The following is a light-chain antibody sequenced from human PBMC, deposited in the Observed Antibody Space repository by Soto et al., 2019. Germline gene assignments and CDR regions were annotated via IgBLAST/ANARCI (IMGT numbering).Light chain of an antibody. Sequence: EIVLTQYPGTLSLSPGERATLCCRASQSVSSNYLAWYRQKPGQTPRLLIYDASSRATGIPDRISGSGSGTDFTLTISRLEPEDFAVYYCQQYGSAPFTFGPGTKVDIK. CDR2: DAS. CDR1: QSVSSNY. CDR3: QQYGSAPFT. V-gene: IGKV3-20*01. J-gene: IGKJ3*01.